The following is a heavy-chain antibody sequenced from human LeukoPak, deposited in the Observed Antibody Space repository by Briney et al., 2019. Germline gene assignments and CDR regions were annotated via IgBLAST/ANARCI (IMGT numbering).Heavy chain of an antibody. CDR1: GIILSSYW. V-gene: IGHV3-7*01. J-gene: IGHJ5*01. CDR2: IKQDGSEK. D-gene: IGHD6-19*01. Sequence: GRSLRLSCAASGIILSSYWMSWVRQAPGKGLEWVANIKQDGSEKWYVDSVKGRFTLSRDHAKHSLYLQMNSLRVEDTAVYYCAREFRSGYNSRWFDYWGQGTLVTVSS. CDR3: AREFRSGYNSRWFDY.